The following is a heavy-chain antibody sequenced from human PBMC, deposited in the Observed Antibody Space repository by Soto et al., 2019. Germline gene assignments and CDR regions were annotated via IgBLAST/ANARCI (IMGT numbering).Heavy chain of an antibody. Sequence: GGSLRLSCAASGFTFRSYWMSWVRQAPGKGLEWVANIKQDGSEKYYVDSVKGRFTISRDNAKNSLYLQMNSLRAEDTAVYYCARVNYCSSTTCAMAYFDYWGQGTLVTVSS. CDR3: ARVNYCSSTTCAMAYFDY. J-gene: IGHJ4*02. CDR2: IKQDGSEK. CDR1: GFTFRSYW. D-gene: IGHD2-2*01. V-gene: IGHV3-7*01.